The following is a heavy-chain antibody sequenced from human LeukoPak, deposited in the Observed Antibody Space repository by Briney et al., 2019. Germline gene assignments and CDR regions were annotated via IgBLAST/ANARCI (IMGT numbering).Heavy chain of an antibody. V-gene: IGHV1-69*04. D-gene: IGHD3-3*01. J-gene: IGHJ3*02. CDR2: IIPILGIA. CDR3: ARERGFWSGYYIHDAFDI. Sequence: GASVKVSCKASGYTFTGYYMHWVRQAPGQGLEWMGRIIPILGIANYAQKFQGRVTITADKSTSTAYMELSSLRSEDTAVYYCARERGFWSGYYIHDAFDIWGQGTMVTVSS. CDR1: GYTFTGYY.